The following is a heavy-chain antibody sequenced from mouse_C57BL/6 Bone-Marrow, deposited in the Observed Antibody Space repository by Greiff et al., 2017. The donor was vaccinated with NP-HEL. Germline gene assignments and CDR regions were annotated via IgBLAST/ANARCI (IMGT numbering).Heavy chain of an antibody. Sequence: VQLQQSGAELVRPGASVKLSCTVSGFNIKDDYMHWVKQRPEQGLEWIGWIDPENGDPEYASKFQGQATITADTSSNTDYLQLSSLTSEDTAVYYCTTGGSSPYAMDYWGQGTSVTVSS. D-gene: IGHD1-1*01. CDR1: GFNIKDDY. CDR3: TTGGSSPYAMDY. J-gene: IGHJ4*01. V-gene: IGHV14-4*01. CDR2: IDPENGDP.